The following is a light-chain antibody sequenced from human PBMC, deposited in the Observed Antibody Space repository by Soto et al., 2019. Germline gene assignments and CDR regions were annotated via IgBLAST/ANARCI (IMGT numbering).Light chain of an antibody. CDR3: CSYAGSNTLI. Sequence: QSALTQPRSVSGSPGQSVTISCTGTSSDVGTYNSVSWYQQHPGKAPKLLIFDVNERPSGVPDRFSGSKSGNTASLTISGLQPDDEADFYCCSYAGSNTLIFGGGTKVTVL. V-gene: IGLV2-11*01. CDR2: DVN. J-gene: IGLJ2*01. CDR1: SSDVGTYNS.